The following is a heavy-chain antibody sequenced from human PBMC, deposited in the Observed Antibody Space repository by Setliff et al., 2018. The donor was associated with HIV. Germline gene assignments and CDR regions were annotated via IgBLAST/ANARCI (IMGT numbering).Heavy chain of an antibody. CDR2: INTHSGYT. V-gene: IGHV1-18*04. Sequence: RASVKVSCKAPGYTSTNYFVHWVRQAPGQGLEWMGWINTHSGYTNYAQNVQGRVTVTMDTSTSTAYMELRSLKSDDTAVYYCARGKTWLRFLDYWGQGTLVTISS. CDR3: ARGKTWLRFLDY. CDR1: GYTSTNYF. J-gene: IGHJ4*02. D-gene: IGHD5-12*01.